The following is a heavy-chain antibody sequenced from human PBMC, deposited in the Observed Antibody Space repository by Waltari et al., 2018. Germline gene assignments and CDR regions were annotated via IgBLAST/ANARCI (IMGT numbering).Heavy chain of an antibody. CDR1: GFSITSHRHH. Sequence: LQLQESGPRLVRPSETLSLICRVHGFSITSHRHHWAWIRQSPGQGLEWIGTVSYSGTTYISPSLKSRVSVSRDTSKNQVSLILGSVTAADMAVYYCATYIGASVGTAAFDVWGQGTMVTVSS. J-gene: IGHJ3*01. D-gene: IGHD5-12*01. CDR3: ATYIGASVGTAAFDV. V-gene: IGHV4-39*01. CDR2: VSYSGTT.